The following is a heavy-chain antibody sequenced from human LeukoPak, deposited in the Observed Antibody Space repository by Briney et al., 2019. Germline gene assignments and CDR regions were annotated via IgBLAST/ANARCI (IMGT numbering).Heavy chain of an antibody. Sequence: SETLSLTCTVSGGSMSSSSHYWGWIRQPPGKGLEWIASIYYIGTTSYNPSLKSRVTISVDTSKKQFSLKLDSVTAADTAVYYCARHRRYSSGWYGAFDIWGQGTTVTAAS. V-gene: IGHV4-39*01. CDR3: ARHRRYSSGWYGAFDI. CDR2: IYYIGTT. D-gene: IGHD6-19*01. J-gene: IGHJ3*02. CDR1: GGSMSSSSHY.